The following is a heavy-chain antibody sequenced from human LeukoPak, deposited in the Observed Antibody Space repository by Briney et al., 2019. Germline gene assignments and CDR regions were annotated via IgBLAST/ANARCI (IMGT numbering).Heavy chain of an antibody. Sequence: PGGSLRLSCAASGSTFSSYAMHWVRQAPGKGLEWVAVISYDGSNKYYADSVKGRFTISRDNSKNTLYLQMNSLRAEDTAVYYCAMPGIAKNNDPYYHHYYGMDVWGQGTTVTVSS. CDR1: GSTFSSYA. CDR3: AMPGIAKNNDPYYHHYYGMDV. D-gene: IGHD6-13*01. J-gene: IGHJ6*02. CDR2: ISYDGSNK. V-gene: IGHV3-30-3*01.